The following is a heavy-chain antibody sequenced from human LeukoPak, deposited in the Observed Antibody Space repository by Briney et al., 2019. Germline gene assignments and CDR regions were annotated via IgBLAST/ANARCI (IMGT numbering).Heavy chain of an antibody. CDR3: ARGKGIAAAGLTWFDP. D-gene: IGHD6-13*01. J-gene: IGHJ5*02. Sequence: ASVKVSCKASGYTFTSYAMHWVRQAPGQRLEWMGWINAGNGNTKYSQKFQGRVTITRDTSASTAYMELSSLRSEDTAVYYCARGKGIAAAGLTWFDPWGQGTLVTVSS. CDR1: GYTFTSYA. CDR2: INAGNGNT. V-gene: IGHV1-3*01.